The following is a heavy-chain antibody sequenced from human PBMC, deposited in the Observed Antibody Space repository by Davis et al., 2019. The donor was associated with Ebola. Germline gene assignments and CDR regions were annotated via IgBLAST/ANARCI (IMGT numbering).Heavy chain of an antibody. Sequence: PGGSLRLSCAASGFTFSSYAMSWVRQAPGKGLEWVSYISSSSSTIYYADSVKGRFTISRDNAKNSLYLQMNSLRAEDTAVYYCAKDLVPQGIGDLIFYYYGMDVWGQGTTVTVSS. CDR1: GFTFSSYA. CDR3: AKDLVPQGIGDLIFYYYGMDV. D-gene: IGHD3-16*01. CDR2: ISSSSSTI. J-gene: IGHJ6*02. V-gene: IGHV3-48*01.